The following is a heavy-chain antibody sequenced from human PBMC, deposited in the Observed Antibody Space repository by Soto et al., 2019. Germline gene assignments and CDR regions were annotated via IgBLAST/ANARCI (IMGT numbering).Heavy chain of an antibody. CDR2: GFHRGTT. CDR1: GLSISSGYY. J-gene: IGHJ4*02. CDR3: AIVYCPYYHHSSGYFNY. V-gene: IGHV4-38-2*01. D-gene: IGHD3-22*01. Sequence: PSETLYLTYVVSGLSISSGYYWGWIRQPPGKGPEWIGNGFHRGTTYYNPSLKSRVVISVDTSKNEFSLRLDTVNAAATAVYYCAIVYCPYYHHSSGYFNYWGQGITVTVSS.